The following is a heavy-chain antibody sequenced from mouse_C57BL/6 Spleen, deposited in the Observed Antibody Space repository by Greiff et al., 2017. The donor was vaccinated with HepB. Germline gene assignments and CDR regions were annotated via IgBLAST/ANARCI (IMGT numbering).Heavy chain of an antibody. CDR1: GYTFTDYY. Sequence: EVQLQQSGPVLVKPGASVKMSCKASGYTFTDYYMNWVKQSHGKSLEWIGVINPYNGGTSYNQKFKGKATLTVDKSASTAYMDLNSLTSEDSAVYYCARGDSSYWYFDVWGTGTTVTVSS. V-gene: IGHV1-19*01. D-gene: IGHD1-1*01. CDR3: ARGDSSYWYFDV. J-gene: IGHJ1*03. CDR2: INPYNGGT.